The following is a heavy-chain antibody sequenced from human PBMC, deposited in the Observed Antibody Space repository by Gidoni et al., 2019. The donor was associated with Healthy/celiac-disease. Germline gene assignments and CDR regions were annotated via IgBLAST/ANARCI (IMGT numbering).Heavy chain of an antibody. J-gene: IGHJ4*02. CDR1: GGTFSSYA. CDR2: IIPIFGTA. CDR3: ARSIAVGGWLVVDVEWYFDY. V-gene: IGHV1-69*01. D-gene: IGHD6-19*01. Sequence: QVQLVQSGAEVKKPGSSVKVSCKASGGTFSSYAISWVRQAPGQGLEWMGGIIPIFGTANYGQKFQGRVTITADESTSTAYMELSSLRSEDTAVYYCARSIAVGGWLVVDVEWYFDYWGQGTLVTVSS.